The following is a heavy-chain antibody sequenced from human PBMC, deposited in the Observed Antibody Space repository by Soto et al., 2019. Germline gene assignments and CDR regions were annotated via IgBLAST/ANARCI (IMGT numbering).Heavy chain of an antibody. CDR1: GFTFSSYS. V-gene: IGHV3-48*02. J-gene: IGHJ4*02. CDR2: INRAGTPI. CDR3: ARLYYDILTGFGDLDY. Sequence: PGGSLRLSCAASGFTFSSYSMNWVRQAPGKGLEWVSYINRAGTPIFYADFVRGRFTISRDNAKNSLYLQMNSLRDEDTAVYYCARLYYDILTGFGDLDYWGQGTLVTVSS. D-gene: IGHD3-9*01.